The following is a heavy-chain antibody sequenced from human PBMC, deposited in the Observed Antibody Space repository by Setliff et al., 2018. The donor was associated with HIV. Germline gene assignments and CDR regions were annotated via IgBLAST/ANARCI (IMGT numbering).Heavy chain of an antibody. V-gene: IGHV3-21*01. D-gene: IGHD6-6*01. J-gene: IGHJ6*03. CDR2: ISSSSSYI. CDR3: ARDPLGPSSSYMDV. CDR1: GFTFSSYS. Sequence: LSCAASGFTFSSYSMNWVRQAPGKGLEWVSSISSSSSYIYYADSVKGRFTISRDNAKNSLYLQMNSLRAEDTAVYYCARDPLGPSSSYMDVWGKGTTVTVSS.